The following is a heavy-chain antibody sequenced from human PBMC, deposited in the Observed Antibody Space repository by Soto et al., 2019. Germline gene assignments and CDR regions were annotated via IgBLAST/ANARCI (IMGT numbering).Heavy chain of an antibody. Sequence: GGSLRLSCAASGFTFSSYAMSWVRQAPGKGLEWVSAISGSGGSTYYADSVKGRFTISRDNSKNTLYLQMNSLRAEDTAVYYCAKPHYYYDSTVLDDAFDIWGQGTMVTVSS. CDR1: GFTFSSYA. J-gene: IGHJ3*02. D-gene: IGHD3-22*01. CDR3: AKPHYYYDSTVLDDAFDI. V-gene: IGHV3-23*01. CDR2: ISGSGGST.